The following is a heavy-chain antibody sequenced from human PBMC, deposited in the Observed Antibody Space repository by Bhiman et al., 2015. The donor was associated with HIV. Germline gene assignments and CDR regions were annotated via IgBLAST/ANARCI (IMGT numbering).Heavy chain of an antibody. CDR2: IGWDSDSK. J-gene: IGHJ4*02. CDR1: GFKFDDYA. CDR3: AKDIGGADPFDH. Sequence: EVQLMESGGGLVQPGRSLRLSCAASGFKFDDYAMHWVRQAPGKGLEWVSGIGWDSDSKGYADSVRGRFTISRDNARNSLYLQMNSLRPEDTAFYYRAKDIGGADPFDHWGQGT. D-gene: IGHD3-16*01. V-gene: IGHV3-9*01.